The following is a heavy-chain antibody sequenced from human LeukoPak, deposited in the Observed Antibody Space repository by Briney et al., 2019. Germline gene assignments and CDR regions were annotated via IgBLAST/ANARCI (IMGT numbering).Heavy chain of an antibody. CDR2: IYYSGST. CDR3: ARNLAYGPQGRYFDY. CDR1: GGSISSYY. V-gene: IGHV4-59*01. Sequence: PSETLSLTCTVSGGSISSYYWSWIRQPPGKGLEWIGYIYYSGSTNYNPSLKSRVTISVDTSKNQFSLKLSSVTAADTAVYYCARNLAYGPQGRYFDYWGQGTPVTVSS. D-gene: IGHD4-17*01. J-gene: IGHJ4*02.